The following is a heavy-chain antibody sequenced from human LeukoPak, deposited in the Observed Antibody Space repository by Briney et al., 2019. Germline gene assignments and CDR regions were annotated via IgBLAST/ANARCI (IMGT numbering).Heavy chain of an antibody. D-gene: IGHD3-9*01. CDR3: ARDWLILTGIDCFDP. Sequence: ASVRVSCKASGYTFTSYGISWVRQAPGQGLEWMGWVSGYNGDTNYAQKFQGRVTMTRDTSASTAYLDLRSLRDDDTAVYYCARDWLILTGIDCFDPWGRGTLVTVSS. V-gene: IGHV1-18*01. J-gene: IGHJ5*02. CDR2: VSGYNGDT. CDR1: GYTFTSYG.